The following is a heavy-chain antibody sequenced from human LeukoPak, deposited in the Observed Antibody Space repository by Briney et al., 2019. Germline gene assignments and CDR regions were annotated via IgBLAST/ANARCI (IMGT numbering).Heavy chain of an antibody. Sequence: GGSLRLSCAASGFTFSRSWMSWVRQAPGKGLEWVANINQDGSEKYYVDSMKGRFTVSRDNARNSLYLQMDSLRAEDTAVYYCARGGTFVSDYWGQGNLVTVSS. D-gene: IGHD1-1*01. CDR1: GFTFSRSW. CDR2: INQDGSEK. V-gene: IGHV3-7*01. CDR3: ARGGTFVSDY. J-gene: IGHJ4*02.